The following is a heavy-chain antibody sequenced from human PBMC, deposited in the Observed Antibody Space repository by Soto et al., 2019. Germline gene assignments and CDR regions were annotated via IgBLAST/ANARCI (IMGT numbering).Heavy chain of an antibody. Sequence: EVQLVESGGGLVQPGRSLRLSCAASGFTFDDYAMHWVRQAPGKGLEWVSGISWNSGSIGYADSVKGRFTISRDNAKNSLYLQMSSLRAEDTALYYCAKSDKFGGAARSTLDLLFDYWGQGTLVTVSS. CDR3: AKSDKFGGAARSTLDLLFDY. J-gene: IGHJ4*02. D-gene: IGHD3-10*01. CDR2: ISWNSGSI. CDR1: GFTFDDYA. V-gene: IGHV3-9*01.